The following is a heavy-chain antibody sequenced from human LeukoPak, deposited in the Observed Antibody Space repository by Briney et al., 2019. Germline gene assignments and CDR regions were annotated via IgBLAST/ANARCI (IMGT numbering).Heavy chain of an antibody. Sequence: EASVKVSCKASGYTFTGYYIHWVRQSPGQGLEWMGWINTNTGNPTYAQGFTGRFVFSLDTSVSTAYLQISSLKAEDTAVYYCASKTIFGVATYWGQGTLVTVSS. J-gene: IGHJ4*02. CDR2: INTNTGNP. D-gene: IGHD3-3*01. CDR1: GYTFTGYY. CDR3: ASKTIFGVATY. V-gene: IGHV7-4-1*02.